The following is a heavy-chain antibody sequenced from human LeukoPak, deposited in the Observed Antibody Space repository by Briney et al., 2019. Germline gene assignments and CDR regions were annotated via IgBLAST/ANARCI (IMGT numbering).Heavy chain of an antibody. J-gene: IGHJ4*02. Sequence: PGGSLRLSCAASGFTFSDYYMSWIRQAPGKGLEWVSYISSSGSTIYYADTVKGRFTISRDNAKNSLYLQMNSLRAEDTAVYYCARDGNYYDSSGPRVDYWGQGTLVTVSS. CDR3: ARDGNYYDSSGPRVDY. V-gene: IGHV3-11*01. CDR1: GFTFSDYY. D-gene: IGHD3-22*01. CDR2: ISSSGSTI.